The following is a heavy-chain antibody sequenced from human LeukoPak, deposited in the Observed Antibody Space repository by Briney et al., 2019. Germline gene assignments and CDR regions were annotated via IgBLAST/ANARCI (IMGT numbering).Heavy chain of an antibody. CDR2: IIPIFGTA. Sequence: ASVKVSCKASGYTFTSYGISWVRQAPGQGLEWMGRIIPIFGTANYAQKFQGRVTITTDESTSTAYMELSSLRSEDTAVYYCARDSDTAMACFDYWGQGTLVTVSS. V-gene: IGHV1-69*05. CDR1: GYTFTSYG. D-gene: IGHD5-18*01. J-gene: IGHJ4*02. CDR3: ARDSDTAMACFDY.